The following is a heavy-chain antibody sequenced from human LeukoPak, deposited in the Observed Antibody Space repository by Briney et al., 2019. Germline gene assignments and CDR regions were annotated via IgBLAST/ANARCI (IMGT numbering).Heavy chain of an antibody. CDR1: GGSISSYY. D-gene: IGHD3-16*01. Sequence: PSETLSLTCTVSGGSISSYYWSWIRQPPGKGLEWIGYIYYSGSTNYNPSLKSRVTISVDTSKNQFSLKLSSVTAADTAVYHCARAVITSHAFDIWGQGTMVTVSS. J-gene: IGHJ3*02. V-gene: IGHV4-59*01. CDR2: IYYSGST. CDR3: ARAVITSHAFDI.